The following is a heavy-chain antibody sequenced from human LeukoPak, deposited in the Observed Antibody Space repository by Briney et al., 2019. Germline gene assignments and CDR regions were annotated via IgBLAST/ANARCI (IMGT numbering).Heavy chain of an antibody. CDR1: GGSFSGYY. J-gene: IGHJ6*03. CDR3: ARGRRGQLRVRLTNRNYSYYMDV. Sequence: SETLSLTCAVYGGSFSGYYWGWIRQPPGKGLEWIGSIYYSGSTYYNPSLKSRVTISVDTSKNQFSLKLSSVTAADTAVYYCARGRRGQLRVRLTNRNYSYYMDVWGKGTTVTVSS. V-gene: IGHV4-34*01. D-gene: IGHD6-6*01. CDR2: IYYSGST.